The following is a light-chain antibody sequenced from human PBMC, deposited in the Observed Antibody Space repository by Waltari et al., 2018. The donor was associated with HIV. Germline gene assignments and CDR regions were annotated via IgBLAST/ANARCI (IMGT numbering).Light chain of an antibody. CDR3: SSYSATNTVV. V-gene: IGLV2-18*02. J-gene: IGLJ2*01. Sequence: QSALTQPPSVSGSPGQSVTISCAGTNRDIGGYDRAPWYQQPPGTAPKLLIYEVTNRPSGVPGRFSASKSGTTASLTISGLQAGDEGDYYCSSYSATNTVVFGGGTKLTVL. CDR2: EVT. CDR1: NRDIGGYDR.